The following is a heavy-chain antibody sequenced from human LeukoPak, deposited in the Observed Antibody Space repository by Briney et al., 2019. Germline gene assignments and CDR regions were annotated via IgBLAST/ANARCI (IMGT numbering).Heavy chain of an antibody. CDR1: GFTFSSYA. CDR2: ISGSGGST. V-gene: IGHV3-23*01. D-gene: IGHD3-3*01. CDR3: AKPVLRFLEWPHNWFDP. Sequence: GGSLRLSCAASGFTFSSYAMSWVRQAPGKGLEWVSAISGSGGSTYYADSVKGRFTISRDNSKNTLYLQMNSLRAEDTAVYYCAKPVLRFLEWPHNWFDPWGQGTLVTVSS. J-gene: IGHJ5*02.